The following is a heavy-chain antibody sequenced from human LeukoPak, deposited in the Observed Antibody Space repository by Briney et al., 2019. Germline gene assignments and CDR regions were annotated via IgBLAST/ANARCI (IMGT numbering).Heavy chain of an antibody. CDR1: GGSFSGYY. V-gene: IGHV3-7*01. D-gene: IGHD3-9*01. Sequence: PSETLSLTCAVYGGSFSGYYWSWVRQAPGKGPEWVANIKEDGSEKYYVDSVKGRFTISRDNGKNSLYLQINSLRAEDTGVYYCARSRIQTRYSGYKWGQGTLVTVSS. CDR2: IKEDGSEK. CDR3: ARSRIQTRYSGYK. J-gene: IGHJ4*02.